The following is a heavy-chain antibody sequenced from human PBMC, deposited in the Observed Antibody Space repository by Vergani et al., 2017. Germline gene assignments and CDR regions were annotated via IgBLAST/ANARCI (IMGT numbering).Heavy chain of an antibody. Sequence: QMQLQESGPGLVKASETLSLTCTVSGDSIISSSYYWGWIRQPPGKGLEWIGSIYNTGNGDSSSSLKSGVTISADTSKNQFSLRLKSVTAADTAVYYCASGKEYSDSTSHFRGGYFDVWAVAPWSLSPQ. D-gene: IGHD4-11*01. CDR2: IYNTGNG. V-gene: IGHV4-39*01. CDR3: ASGKEYSDSTSHFRGGYFDV. CDR1: GDSIISSSYY. J-gene: IGHJ2*01.